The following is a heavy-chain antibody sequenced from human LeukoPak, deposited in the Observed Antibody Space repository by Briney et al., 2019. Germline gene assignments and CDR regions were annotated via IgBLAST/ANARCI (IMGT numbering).Heavy chain of an antibody. Sequence: GSLRLSCAASGFTFSSYSMNWVRQAPGKGLEWVSSISSSSSYIYYADSVKGRFTISRDNSKNTLYLQMNSLRADDTAVYYCAKEIAVAGTSFDYWGQGTLVIVSS. D-gene: IGHD6-19*01. V-gene: IGHV3-21*01. CDR3: AKEIAVAGTSFDY. J-gene: IGHJ4*02. CDR2: ISSSSSYI. CDR1: GFTFSSYS.